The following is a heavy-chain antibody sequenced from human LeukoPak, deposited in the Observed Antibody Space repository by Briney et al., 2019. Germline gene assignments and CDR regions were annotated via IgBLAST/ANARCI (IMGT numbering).Heavy chain of an antibody. D-gene: IGHD5-24*01. V-gene: IGHV1-69*05. Sequence: SVKVSCKASGGTFSRYPISWVRQAPGQGLEWMGGIIPLFGTANYAQKFQGRVTITTDESTSTAYMALSSLRSEDTAVYYCAREGEDGYNRGPGAFNIWGQGTMVTVSS. CDR3: AREGEDGYNRGPGAFNI. CDR1: GGTFSRYP. J-gene: IGHJ3*02. CDR2: IIPLFGTA.